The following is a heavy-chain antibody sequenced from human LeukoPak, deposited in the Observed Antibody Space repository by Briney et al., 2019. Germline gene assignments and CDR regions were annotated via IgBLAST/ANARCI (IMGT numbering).Heavy chain of an antibody. V-gene: IGHV1-2*02. Sequence: APVTVSCKASGYTFTVYYMHWVRQAPGQGLEWMGWINPNSGGTNYAQKFQGRVTITRDTSISTAYMELSRLRSDDTAVDYCAKAIAPGPRAYYYYGMDVWGEGTTVTVSS. CDR2: INPNSGGT. CDR1: GYTFTVYY. J-gene: IGHJ6*01. CDR3: AKAIAPGPRAYYYYGMDV.